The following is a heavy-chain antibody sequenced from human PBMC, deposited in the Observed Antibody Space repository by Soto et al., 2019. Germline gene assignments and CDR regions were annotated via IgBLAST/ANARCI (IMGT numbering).Heavy chain of an antibody. D-gene: IGHD3-10*01. CDR1: GFTFSSYS. CDR3: ARDRRFGELRYYYGMDV. Sequence: GGSLRLSCAASGFTFSSYSMNWVRQAPGKGLEWVSYISSSSSTIYYTDSVKGRFTISRDNAKNSLYLQMNSLRDEDTAVYYCARDRRFGELRYYYGMDVWGQGTTVTVSS. CDR2: ISSSSSTI. J-gene: IGHJ6*02. V-gene: IGHV3-48*02.